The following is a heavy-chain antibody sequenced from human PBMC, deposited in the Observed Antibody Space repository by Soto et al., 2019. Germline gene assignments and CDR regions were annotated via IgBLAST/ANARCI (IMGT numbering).Heavy chain of an antibody. D-gene: IGHD6-19*01. J-gene: IGHJ4*02. CDR1: GFTFSNYW. Sequence: EVQLVESGGGLGQPGGSLRLSCASSGFTFSNYWMSWVRQAPGKGLEWVANIKQDGSEKYFVDSVKGRFTISRDNAKNSLYLQMNSLRAEDAAVYYCARGYNSALDYWVQGTLVTVSS. CDR2: IKQDGSEK. V-gene: IGHV3-7*01. CDR3: ARGYNSALDY.